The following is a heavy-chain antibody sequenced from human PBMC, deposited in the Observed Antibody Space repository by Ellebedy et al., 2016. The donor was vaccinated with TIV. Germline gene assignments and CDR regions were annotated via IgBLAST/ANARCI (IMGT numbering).Heavy chain of an antibody. V-gene: IGHV3-7*04. CDR2: IKQDGSEK. CDR3: ARDKYCSSTSCYEYNWFDP. D-gene: IGHD2-2*01. CDR1: GFTFSSYW. Sequence: GESLKISCAASGFTFSSYWMSWVRQAPGKGLEWVANIKQDGSEKYYVDSVKGRFTISRDNAKNSLYLQMNSLGAEDTAVYYCARDKYCSSTSCYEYNWFDPWGQGTLVTVSS. J-gene: IGHJ5*02.